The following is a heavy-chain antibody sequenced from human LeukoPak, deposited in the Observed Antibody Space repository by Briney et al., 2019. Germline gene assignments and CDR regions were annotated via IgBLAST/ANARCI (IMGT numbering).Heavy chain of an antibody. CDR3: ARDQGYCTSASCRGDAFDV. CDR2: IKEDGSEK. J-gene: IGHJ3*01. Sequence: GGSLRLSCAASGFTFSTHWMSWIRQAPGKGLEWVANIKEDGSEKYYVDSVKGRFTISRDNAKNSLSLQMHSLRDEDTAVYYCARDQGYCTSASCRGDAFDVWGQGSMVSVSS. D-gene: IGHD2-2*01. CDR1: GFTFSTHW. V-gene: IGHV3-7*01.